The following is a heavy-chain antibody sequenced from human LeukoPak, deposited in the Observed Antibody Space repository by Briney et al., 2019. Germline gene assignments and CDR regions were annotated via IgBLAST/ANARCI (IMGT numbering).Heavy chain of an antibody. V-gene: IGHV4-59*01. J-gene: IGHJ4*02. Sequence: PSETLSLTCTVSGGSISNNYWSWIRQPPGKGLEWIGYVYHGGNTNYNPSLESRVTISVHTSKNQFSLKLTSVTAADTAVYYCARDRELGYWGQGTLVTVSS. D-gene: IGHD1-26*01. CDR2: VYHGGNT. CDR3: ARDRELGY. CDR1: GGSISNNY.